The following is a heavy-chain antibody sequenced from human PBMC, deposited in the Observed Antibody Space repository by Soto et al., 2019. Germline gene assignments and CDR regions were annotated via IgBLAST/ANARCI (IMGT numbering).Heavy chain of an antibody. D-gene: IGHD3-10*01. CDR1: GFTFSDHY. V-gene: IGHV3-72*01. CDR2: TRNKANSYTT. CDR3: ARVFGRTYDY. J-gene: IGHJ4*02. Sequence: EVQLVESGGGLVQPGGSLRLSCAASGFTFSDHYMDWVRQAPGKGLEWVGRTRNKANSYTTEYAASVKGRFTISRDDSKNSLYLQMNSLKTEDTAVYYCARVFGRTYDYWGQGTLVTVSS.